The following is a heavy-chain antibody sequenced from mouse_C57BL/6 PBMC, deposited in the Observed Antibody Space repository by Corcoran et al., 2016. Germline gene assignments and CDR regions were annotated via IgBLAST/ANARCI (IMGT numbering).Heavy chain of an antibody. CDR1: GYTFTDYY. CDR2: INPYNGGT. CDR3: ARREVTTRYFDY. V-gene: IGHV1-19*01. D-gene: IGHD2-2*01. J-gene: IGHJ2*01. Sequence: EVQLQQSGPVLVKPGASVKMSCKASGYTFTDYYMNWVKQSHGKSLEWIGVINPYNGGTSYNQKFKGKATLTVDKSSSTAYMELNSLTSEDSAVYYCARREVTTRYFDYWGQGTTLTVSS.